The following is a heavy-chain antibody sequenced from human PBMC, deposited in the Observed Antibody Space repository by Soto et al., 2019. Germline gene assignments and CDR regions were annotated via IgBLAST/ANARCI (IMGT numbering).Heavy chain of an antibody. CDR2: ISYDGSNK. V-gene: IGHV3-30*03. J-gene: IGHJ4*02. CDR3: AATPPRWLQSPGFDY. Sequence: QVQLVESGGGVVQPGRSLRLSCAASGFTFSSYGMHWVRQAPGKGLEWVAVISYDGSNKYYADSVKGRFTISRDNSKNPLYLQMNSLRAEDTAVYYCAATPPRWLQSPGFDYWGQGTLVTVSS. CDR1: GFTFSSYG. D-gene: IGHD5-12*01.